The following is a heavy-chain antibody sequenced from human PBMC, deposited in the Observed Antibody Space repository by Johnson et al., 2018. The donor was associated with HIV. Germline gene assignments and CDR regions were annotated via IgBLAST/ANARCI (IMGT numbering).Heavy chain of an antibody. CDR3: ARPQVAAAGRGVGNVEAGDDALDI. CDR1: GFTFSSYD. Sequence: VQLVESGGGLVQPGGSLRLSCAASGFTFSSYDMHWVRQATGKGLEWVSAIGTAGNTYYPGSVKGRFTISRENAKNTLYLQMNSLRAEDTAVYYCARPQVAAAGRGVGNVEAGDDALDILGQGTMVTVSS. V-gene: IGHV3-13*01. D-gene: IGHD6-13*01. J-gene: IGHJ3*02. CDR2: IGTAGNT.